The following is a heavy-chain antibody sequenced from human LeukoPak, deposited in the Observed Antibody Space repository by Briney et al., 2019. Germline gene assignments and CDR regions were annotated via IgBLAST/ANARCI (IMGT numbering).Heavy chain of an antibody. D-gene: IGHD3-3*01. Sequence: GGSLRLSCAASGFTFSSYSMNWVRQAPGKGLEWVSSISSSSSYIYYADSVKGRFTISRDNAKNSLYLQMNSLRAKDTAVYYCARYYDFWSGYYTYYYMDVWGKGTTVTVSS. CDR1: GFTFSSYS. J-gene: IGHJ6*03. CDR2: ISSSSSYI. V-gene: IGHV3-21*01. CDR3: ARYYDFWSGYYTYYYMDV.